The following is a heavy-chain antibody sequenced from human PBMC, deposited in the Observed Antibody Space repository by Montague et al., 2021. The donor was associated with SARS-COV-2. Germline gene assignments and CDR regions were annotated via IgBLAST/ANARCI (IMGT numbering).Heavy chain of an antibody. D-gene: IGHD3-10*01. CDR2: IHHGVST. J-gene: IGHJ6*03. CDR1: GGSFSTYS. CDR3: ARLGDGVVPSPILGVGPYYSYYYMDV. Sequence: SETLSLTCAVHGGSFSTYSWNWIRQPPGKGLEWIGEIHHGVSTHYNPSLKSRFTISPDTSKNQFSLTLTSVAAADTAVYYCARLGDGVVPSPILGVGPYYSYYYMDVWGKGTTVTVSS. V-gene: IGHV4-34*01.